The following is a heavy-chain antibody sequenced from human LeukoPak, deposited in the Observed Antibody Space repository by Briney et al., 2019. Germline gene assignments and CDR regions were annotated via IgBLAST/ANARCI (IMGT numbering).Heavy chain of an antibody. CDR1: GFTFSSYG. Sequence: PGGSLRLSCAASGFTFSSYGMHWVRRAPGKGLEWVAFIRYDGSNKYYADSVKGRFTISRDNSKNTLYLQMNSLRAEDTAVYYCAKLGGYSGYDPRIAAAGYFDYWGQGTLVTVSS. CDR2: IRYDGSNK. D-gene: IGHD5-12*01. J-gene: IGHJ4*02. V-gene: IGHV3-30*02. CDR3: AKLGGYSGYDPRIAAAGYFDY.